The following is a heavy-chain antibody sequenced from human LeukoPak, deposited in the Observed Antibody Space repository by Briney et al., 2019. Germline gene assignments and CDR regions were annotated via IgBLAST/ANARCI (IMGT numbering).Heavy chain of an antibody. Sequence: AGGSLRLSCATPGFTFNNNAMSWVRQAPGKGLEWVSAINGGGDATEYADSVKGRFTNSRDNSKNTLYLQMNSLRPDDTAVYYCARCTASCYANAFDVWGQGTLLTVSS. CDR3: ARCTASCYANAFDV. V-gene: IGHV3-23*01. D-gene: IGHD2-2*01. CDR1: GFTFNNNA. J-gene: IGHJ3*01. CDR2: INGGGDAT.